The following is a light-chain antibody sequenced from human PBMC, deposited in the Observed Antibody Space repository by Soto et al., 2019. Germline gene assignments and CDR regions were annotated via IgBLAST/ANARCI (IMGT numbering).Light chain of an antibody. CDR1: QSVSRN. J-gene: IGKJ2*01. CDR3: QQYTTWPYT. V-gene: IGKV3-15*01. CDR2: AAS. Sequence: EIVMTQSPATLSVSPGERATLSCRASQSVSRNLAWYQQKPGQAPRLLIYAASTRATGIPARFSGSGSGTEFTLTISSLQSEDFAVYYCQQYTTWPYTFGQGTKLEIK.